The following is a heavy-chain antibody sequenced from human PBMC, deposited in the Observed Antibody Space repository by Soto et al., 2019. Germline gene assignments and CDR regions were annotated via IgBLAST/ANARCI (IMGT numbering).Heavy chain of an antibody. CDR1: GFTFSSYA. CDR3: APDITMIVVVKPRFDY. V-gene: IGHV3-23*01. CDR2: ISGSGGST. J-gene: IGHJ4*02. Sequence: GGSLRLSCAASGFTFSSYAMSWVRQAPGKGLEWVSAISGSGGSTYYADSVKGRFTISRDNSKNTLYLQMNSLRAEDTAVYYCAPDITMIVVVKPRFDYWGQGTLVTVSS. D-gene: IGHD3-22*01.